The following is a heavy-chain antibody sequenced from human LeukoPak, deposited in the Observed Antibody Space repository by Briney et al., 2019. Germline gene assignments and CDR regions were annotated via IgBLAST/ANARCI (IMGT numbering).Heavy chain of an antibody. CDR3: ARDPYVSNFDY. CDR2: IKEDGSEA. J-gene: IGHJ4*02. Sequence: GSLRLSCAASGFTFSNYWMSWVRQAPGKGPEWMGNIKEDGSEAYYVDSVKGRFTIPRDNAQNSLYLHMHSLRVEDTAVYYCARDPYVSNFDYWGQGTLVTVSS. D-gene: IGHD3-10*02. V-gene: IGHV3-7*03. CDR1: GFTFSNYW.